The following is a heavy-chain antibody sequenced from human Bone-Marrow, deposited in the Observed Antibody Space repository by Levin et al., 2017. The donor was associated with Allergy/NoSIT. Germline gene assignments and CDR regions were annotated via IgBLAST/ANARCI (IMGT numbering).Heavy chain of an antibody. CDR1: GYTFTSYD. CDR2: MSPQSGNT. J-gene: IGHJ4*02. V-gene: IGHV1-8*01. D-gene: IGHD2-15*01. Sequence: ASVKVSCKPSGYTFTSYDINWVRQAAGQGLEWMGWMSPQSGNTGYAPKFQGRVTLTRDTSIGTAYMELSSLRSDDTAVYYCARGRGRLWLGGYVLTLDSWGQGSLVTVSS. CDR3: ARGRGRLWLGGYVLTLDS.